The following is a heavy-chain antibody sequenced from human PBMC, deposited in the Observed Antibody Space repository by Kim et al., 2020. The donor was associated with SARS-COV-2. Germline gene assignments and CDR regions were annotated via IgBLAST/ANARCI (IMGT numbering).Heavy chain of an antibody. CDR3: ARWTSTSYY. CDR2: IKQDGTDK. V-gene: IGHV3-7*01. CDR1: GFSLGDYW. Sequence: GGSLRLSCAASGFSLGDYWMNWVRQAPGKGLEWVANIKQDGTDKHYVDSVKGRFTISRDNAKNSLYLQMSSLRAEDTAVYYCARWTSTSYYWGQGTLVTV. D-gene: IGHD2-2*01. J-gene: IGHJ4*02.